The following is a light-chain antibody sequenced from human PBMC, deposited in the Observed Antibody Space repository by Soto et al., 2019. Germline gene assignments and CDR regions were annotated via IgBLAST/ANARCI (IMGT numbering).Light chain of an antibody. V-gene: IGLV2-14*02. J-gene: IGLJ3*02. CDR2: EGS. CDR3: CSYTSRSTRV. CDR1: SSDVGSYNL. Sequence: QSALTQPASVSGSPGQSITISCIGTSSDVGSYNLVSWYQHHPGKAPKLVIYEGSERPSGVSYRFSGSKSGNTASLTISGLQAEDEADYYWCSYTSRSTRVFGGGTKLTVL.